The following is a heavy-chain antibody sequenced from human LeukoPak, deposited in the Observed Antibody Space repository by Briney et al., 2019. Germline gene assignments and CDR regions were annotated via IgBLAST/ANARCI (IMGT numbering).Heavy chain of an antibody. CDR2: IYHSGST. V-gene: IGHV4-30-2*01. D-gene: IGHD3-16*02. CDR1: GGSISSGGYS. J-gene: IGHJ4*02. Sequence: SQTLSLTCAVSGGSISSGGYSWSWIRQPPGKGPEWIGYIYHSGSTYYNPSLKSRVTISVDRSKNQFSLKLSSVTAADTAVYYCARRFGGVIVIPYYFDYWGQGTLVTVSS. CDR3: ARRFGGVIVIPYYFDY.